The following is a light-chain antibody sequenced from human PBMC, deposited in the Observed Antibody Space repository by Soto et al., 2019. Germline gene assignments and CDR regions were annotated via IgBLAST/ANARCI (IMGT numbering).Light chain of an antibody. V-gene: IGKV3-15*01. Sequence: ETLLTHSPATLSVSPGETATLSCRASQSVSNSLAWYRQKPGQPPSLLIYATSTRATGVPARFTGSGSGPAFPLTISSLQSEDSAVYYCNQYYDWLLWTFGQGNKVEI. CDR2: ATS. CDR3: NQYYDWLLWT. CDR1: QSVSNS. J-gene: IGKJ1*01.